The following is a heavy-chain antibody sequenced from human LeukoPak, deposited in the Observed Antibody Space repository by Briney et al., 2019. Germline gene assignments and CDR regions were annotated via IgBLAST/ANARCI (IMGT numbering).Heavy chain of an antibody. V-gene: IGHV3-21*06. CDR1: GFIFSSYS. CDR2: ISTSSTYI. CDR3: ARDPHLTLFGVVTPTPGNWFDP. D-gene: IGHD3-3*01. Sequence: GGSLRLSCAASGFIFSSYSMNWVRQAPGKGLEWVSSISTSSTYIYYADSVEGRFTISRDNAKNLLYLQMNSLRVEDTAVYYCARDPHLTLFGVVTPTPGNWFDPWGQGTLVTVSS. J-gene: IGHJ5*02.